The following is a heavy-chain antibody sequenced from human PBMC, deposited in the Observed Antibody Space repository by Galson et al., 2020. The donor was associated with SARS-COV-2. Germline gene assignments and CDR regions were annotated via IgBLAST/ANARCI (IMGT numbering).Heavy chain of an antibody. D-gene: IGHD3-16*01. CDR1: GFTFSSYA. J-gene: IGHJ6*02. Sequence: GGSLRLSCAASGFTFSSYAMHWVRQAPGKGLEWVAVISYDGSNKYYADFVKGRFTISRDNSKNTLYLQMNSLRAEDTAVYYCARAHKGAYYYGMDVWGQGTTVTVSS. V-gene: IGHV3-30-3*01. CDR3: ARAHKGAYYYGMDV. CDR2: ISYDGSNK.